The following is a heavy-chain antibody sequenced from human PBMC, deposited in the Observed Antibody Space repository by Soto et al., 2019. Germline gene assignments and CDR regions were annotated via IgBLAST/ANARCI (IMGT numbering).Heavy chain of an antibody. J-gene: IGHJ6*02. V-gene: IGHV1-69*13. Sequence: PVKVSCKASGGTFSSYAISWVRQAPGQGLEWMGGIIPIFGTANYAQKFQGRVTITADESTSTAYMELSSLRSEDTAVYYCARPLHSDSGGNYYYGMDVWGQGTTVTVSS. CDR1: GGTFSSYA. CDR3: ARPLHSDSGGNYYYGMDV. D-gene: IGHD1-26*01. CDR2: IIPIFGTA.